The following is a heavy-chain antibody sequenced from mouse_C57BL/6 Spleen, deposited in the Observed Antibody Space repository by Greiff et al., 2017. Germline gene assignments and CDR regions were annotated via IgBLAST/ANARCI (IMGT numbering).Heavy chain of an antibody. V-gene: IGHV5-16*01. Sequence: VQVVESEGGLVQPGSSMKLSCTASGFTFSDYYMAWVRQVPEKGLEWVANINYDGSSTYYLDSLKSRFIISRDNAKNILYLQMSSLKSEDTATYYCARDRDGYLMDYWGQGTSVTVSS. D-gene: IGHD2-3*01. CDR1: GFTFSDYY. CDR3: ARDRDGYLMDY. CDR2: INYDGSST. J-gene: IGHJ4*01.